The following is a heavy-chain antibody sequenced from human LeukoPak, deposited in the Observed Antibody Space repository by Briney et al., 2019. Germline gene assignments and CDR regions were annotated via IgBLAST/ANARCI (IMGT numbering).Heavy chain of an antibody. CDR2: ISGSGGST. Sequence: GGSLRLSCAASGFTFSSYAMSWVRQAPGRGLEWVSAISGSGGSTYYADSVKGRFTISRDNSKNTLHLQMNSLRAEDTAVYYCAKDFRWQLGGHDAFDIWGQGTMVTVSS. CDR3: AKDFRWQLGGHDAFDI. J-gene: IGHJ3*02. CDR1: GFTFSSYA. V-gene: IGHV3-23*01. D-gene: IGHD4-23*01.